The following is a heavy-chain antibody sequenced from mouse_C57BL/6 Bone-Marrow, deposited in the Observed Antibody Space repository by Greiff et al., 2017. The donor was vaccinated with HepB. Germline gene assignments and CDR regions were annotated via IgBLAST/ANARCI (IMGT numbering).Heavy chain of an antibody. J-gene: IGHJ1*03. CDR1: GYTFTSYW. Sequence: VKLQQPGAELVKPGASVKMSCKASGYTFTSYWITWVKQRPGQGLEWIGDIYPGSGSTNYNEKFKSKATLTVDTSSSTAYMQLSSLTSEDSAVYYCARRFITTGWWYFDVWGTGTTVTVSS. CDR2: IYPGSGST. CDR3: ARRFITTGWWYFDV. V-gene: IGHV1-55*01. D-gene: IGHD1-1*01.